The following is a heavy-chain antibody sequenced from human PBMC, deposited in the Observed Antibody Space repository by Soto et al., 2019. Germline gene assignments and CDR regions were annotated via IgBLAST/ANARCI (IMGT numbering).Heavy chain of an antibody. Sequence: PSETLSLTCTVSGVSSTSFYWSWIRLSPGKGLEWIGYIFDNGDVKYNPSLMSRLTMSIDMSKNEFSLRLKSVTAADTAMYYCARGWGSKWYYFDSWGEGTLVTVSS. V-gene: IGHV4-59*01. CDR1: GVSSTSFY. D-gene: IGHD2-15*01. CDR2: IFDNGDV. J-gene: IGHJ4*02. CDR3: ARGWGSKWYYFDS.